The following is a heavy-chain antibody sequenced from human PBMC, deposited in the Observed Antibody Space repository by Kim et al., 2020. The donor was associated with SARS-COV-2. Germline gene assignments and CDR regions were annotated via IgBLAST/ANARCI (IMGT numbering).Heavy chain of an antibody. CDR2: INAGNGNT. J-gene: IGHJ5*02. CDR1: GYTFTSYA. CDR3: ARDGLRYYDFWSGYYPFDP. D-gene: IGHD3-3*01. Sequence: ASVKVSCKASGYTFTSYAMHWVRQAPGQRLEWMGWINAGNGNTKYSQKFQGRVTITRDTSASTAYMELSSLRSEDTAVYYCARDGLRYYDFWSGYYPFDPWGQGTLVTVSS. V-gene: IGHV1-3*01.